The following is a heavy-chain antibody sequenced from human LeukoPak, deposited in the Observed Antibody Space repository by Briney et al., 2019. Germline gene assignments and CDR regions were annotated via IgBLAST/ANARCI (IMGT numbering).Heavy chain of an antibody. CDR2: IYYSGST. J-gene: IGHJ4*02. CDR1: GGSISGSSYY. V-gene: IGHV4-39*02. CDR3: ARGGRISAGTFD. Sequence: SETLSLTCTVSGGSISGSSYYWGWIRQPPGKGLEWIGSIYYSGSTYYNSSLKSRVTISVDTSKNQFSLKLNSVTATDTAVYYCARGGRISAGTFDWGQGTLVTVSS. D-gene: IGHD6-13*01.